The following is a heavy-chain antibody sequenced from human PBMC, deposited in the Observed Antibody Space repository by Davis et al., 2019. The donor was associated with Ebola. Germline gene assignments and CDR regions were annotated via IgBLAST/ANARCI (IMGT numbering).Heavy chain of an antibody. CDR2: IYRDDDK. CDR1: WFPLSASGVG. J-gene: IGHJ4*02. Sequence: SGSTLVKPTQSLTLICTFSWFPLSASGVGVGWIRHPPGKALECLALIYRDDDKRYSPSLQNRLTITRDTAKTRVLRTMAHMDPMDTATYYCAHSPDSSVQAPEDLSYFDPWGQGTLVTVSS. V-gene: IGHV2-5*02. CDR3: AHSPDSSVQAPEDLSYFDP. D-gene: IGHD1-1*01.